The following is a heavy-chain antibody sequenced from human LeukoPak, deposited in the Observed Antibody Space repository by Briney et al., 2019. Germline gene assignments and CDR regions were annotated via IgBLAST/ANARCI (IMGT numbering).Heavy chain of an antibody. J-gene: IGHJ5*02. Sequence: KASETLSLTCAVYGGSFSGYYWSWIRQPPGKGLEWIGEINHSGSTNYNPSLKSRVTISVDTSKNQFSLKLSSVTAADTAVYYCASLGHFYDGVTNWFDPWGQGTLVTVSS. CDR1: GGSFSGYY. CDR2: INHSGST. D-gene: IGHD3-16*01. CDR3: ASLGHFYDGVTNWFDP. V-gene: IGHV4-34*01.